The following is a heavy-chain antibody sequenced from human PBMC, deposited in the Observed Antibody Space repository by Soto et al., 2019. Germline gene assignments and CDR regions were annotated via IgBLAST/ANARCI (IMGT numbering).Heavy chain of an antibody. CDR1: GFIFSTYW. J-gene: IGHJ4*02. CDR2: IDHDGPT. V-gene: IGHV3-74*01. Sequence: EVQLVESGGGLVQPGGSLRLSCAGSGFIFSTYWMHWVRQAPGKGLEWVSRIDHDGPTDYAASVRGRFTISRDNAENTLYLQMNSLRPEDTAVYYCVRDSHGDYWGQGTLVTVSS. CDR3: VRDSHGDY.